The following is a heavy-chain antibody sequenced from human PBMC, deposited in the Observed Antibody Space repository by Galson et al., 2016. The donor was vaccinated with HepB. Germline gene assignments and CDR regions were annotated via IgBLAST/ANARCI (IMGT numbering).Heavy chain of an antibody. CDR2: IGGSRSGT. J-gene: IGHJ4*02. V-gene: IGHV3-23*01. CDR1: GFTFNNYD. CDR3: AKGRFLFPPDHDS. Sequence: SLRLSCAGSGFTFNNYDMTWVRQPPGKGLEWVSTIGGSRSGTYYADSAKGRFTISRDNSKNTLYLQVNSLRAEDTAIYYCAKGRFLFPPDHDSWGQGTLVTVSS. D-gene: IGHD3-3*01.